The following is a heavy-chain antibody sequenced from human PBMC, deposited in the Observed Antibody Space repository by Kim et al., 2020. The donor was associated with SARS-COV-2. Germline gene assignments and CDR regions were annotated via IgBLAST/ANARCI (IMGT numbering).Heavy chain of an antibody. CDR3: AREAHDSSGYYWDDAFDI. V-gene: IGHV4-30-4*01. D-gene: IGHD3-22*01. Sequence: SETLSLTCTVSGGSISSGDYYWSWIRQPPGKGLEWIGYIYYSGSTYYNPSLKSRVTISVDTSKNQFSLKLSSVTAAGTAVYYCAREAHDSSGYYWDDAFDIWGQGTMVTVSS. CDR2: IYYSGST. J-gene: IGHJ3*02. CDR1: GGSISSGDYY.